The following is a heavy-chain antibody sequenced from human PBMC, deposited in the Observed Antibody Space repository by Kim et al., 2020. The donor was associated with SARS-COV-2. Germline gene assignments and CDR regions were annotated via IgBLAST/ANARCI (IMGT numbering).Heavy chain of an antibody. J-gene: IGHJ5*02. CDR1: GGTFSSYA. D-gene: IGHD4-17*01. CDR3: ARGIEVYGDYNPWFDP. Sequence: SVKVSCKASGGTFSSYAISWVRQAPGQGLEWMGGIIPIFGTANYAQKFQGRVTITADESTSTAYMELSSLRSEDTAVYYCARGIEVYGDYNPWFDPWGQGTLVTVSS. CDR2: IIPIFGTA. V-gene: IGHV1-69*13.